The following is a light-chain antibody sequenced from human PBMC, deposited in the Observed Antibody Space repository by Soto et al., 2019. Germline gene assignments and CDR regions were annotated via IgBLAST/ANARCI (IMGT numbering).Light chain of an antibody. CDR3: QQSYTTPYT. CDR1: QSIRSY. V-gene: IGKV1-39*01. CDR2: GAS. Sequence: DIQMTQSPSSLSASVGDRVTITCRASQSIRSYLNWYHQKPGKTPQLLIYGASNLQSGAPSRFTGSGSATQLTLTISSLQPEDFATYYCQQSYTTPYTFGQGTKLEIK. J-gene: IGKJ2*01.